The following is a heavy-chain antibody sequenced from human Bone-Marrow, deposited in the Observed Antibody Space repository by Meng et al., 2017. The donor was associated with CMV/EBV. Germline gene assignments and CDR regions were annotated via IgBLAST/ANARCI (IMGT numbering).Heavy chain of an antibody. D-gene: IGHD1-26*01. V-gene: IGHV4-34*01. CDR3: ARAASGVPRSLGY. CDR2: INHSGST. J-gene: IGHJ4*02. CDR1: GGSFSGYY. Sequence: CAVDGGSFSGYYWSWIRQPPGKGLEWIGEINHSGSTNYNPSLKSRVTISVDTSKNQFSLKLSSVTAADTAVYYCARAASGVPRSLGYWGQGTLVTVSS.